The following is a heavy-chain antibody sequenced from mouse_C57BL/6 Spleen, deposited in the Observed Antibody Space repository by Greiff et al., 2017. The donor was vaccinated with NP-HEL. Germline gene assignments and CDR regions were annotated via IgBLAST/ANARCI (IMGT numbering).Heavy chain of an antibody. J-gene: IGHJ2*01. D-gene: IGHD1-1*01. CDR2: IRNKANGYTT. Sequence: EVQRVESGGGLVQPGGSLSLSCAASGFTFTDYYMSWVRQPPGKALEWLGFIRNKANGYTTEYSASVKGRFTISRDNSQSILYLQMNALRAEDSATYYCASRRSSYNYFDYWGQGTTLTVSS. V-gene: IGHV7-3*01. CDR1: GFTFTDYY. CDR3: ASRRSSYNYFDY.